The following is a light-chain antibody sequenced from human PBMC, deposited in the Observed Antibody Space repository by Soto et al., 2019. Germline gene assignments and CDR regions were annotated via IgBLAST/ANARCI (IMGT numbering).Light chain of an antibody. Sequence: QSALTQPASVSGSPGQSITSSCTGTSSDVGSYNLVSWYQQHPGKAPKLMIYEGSKRPSGVSNRFSGSKSGNTASLTISGLQAEDEADYYCCSYAGSSTFWVFGTGTKVTVL. CDR1: SSDVGSYNL. CDR2: EGS. J-gene: IGLJ1*01. CDR3: CSYAGSSTFWV. V-gene: IGLV2-23*03.